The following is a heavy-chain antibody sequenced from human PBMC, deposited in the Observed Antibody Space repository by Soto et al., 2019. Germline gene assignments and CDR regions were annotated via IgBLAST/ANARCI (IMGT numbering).Heavy chain of an antibody. CDR2: IYTSGST. V-gene: IGHV4-4*07. J-gene: IGHJ5*02. CDR3: ARDARTETGNWFDP. CDR1: GGSISSYY. D-gene: IGHD3-10*01. Sequence: SETLSLTCTVSGGSISSYYWSWIRQPAGKGLEWIGRIYTSGSTNYNPSLKSRVTMSVDTSKNQFSLKLSSVTAADTAVYYCARDARTETGNWFDPWGQGTLVTVSS.